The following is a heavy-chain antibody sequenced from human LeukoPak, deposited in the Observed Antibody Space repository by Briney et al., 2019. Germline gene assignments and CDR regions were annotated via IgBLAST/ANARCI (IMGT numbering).Heavy chain of an antibody. Sequence: QPGRSLRLSCAASGFTFSTYWMHWVRQAPGKGLVWVSHIKSDGISTTYADSVKGRFTISRDNAKSTLYLQMNSLRAEDTAVYYCARDRAYTQDYWGQGTLVTVSS. D-gene: IGHD4-11*01. CDR2: IKSDGIST. CDR3: ARDRAYTQDY. J-gene: IGHJ4*02. V-gene: IGHV3-74*01. CDR1: GFTFSTYW.